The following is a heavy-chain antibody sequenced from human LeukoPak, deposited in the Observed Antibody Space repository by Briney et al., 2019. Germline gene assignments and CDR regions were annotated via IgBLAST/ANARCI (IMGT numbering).Heavy chain of an antibody. CDR2: IYYSGST. CDR3: AREGGAAPASEINYYYYMDV. J-gene: IGHJ6*03. V-gene: IGHV4-39*07. D-gene: IGHD3-16*01. Sequence: PSETLSLTCTVSGGSISSSSYYWGWIRQPPGKGLEWIGSIYYSGSTYYNPSLKSRVTISVDTSKNQFSLKLSSVTAADTAVYYCAREGGAAPASEINYYYYMDVWGKGTTVTVSS. CDR1: GGSISSSSYY.